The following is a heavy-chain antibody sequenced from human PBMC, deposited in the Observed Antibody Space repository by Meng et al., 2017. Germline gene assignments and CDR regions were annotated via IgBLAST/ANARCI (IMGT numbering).Heavy chain of an antibody. CDR1: GFTFSNAW. J-gene: IGHJ3*02. D-gene: IGHD4-23*01. CDR3: TTPMTTVVTPRLQNAFDI. Sequence: GESLKISCAASGFTFSNAWMSWVRQAPGKGLEWVGRIKSKTDGGTTDYAAPVKGRFTISRDDSKNTLYLQMNSLKTEDTAVYYCTTPMTTVVTPRLQNAFDIWGQGKRVNGSS. CDR2: IKSKTDGGTT. V-gene: IGHV3-15*01.